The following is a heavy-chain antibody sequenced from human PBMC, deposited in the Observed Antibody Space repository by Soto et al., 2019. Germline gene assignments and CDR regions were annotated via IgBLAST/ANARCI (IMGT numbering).Heavy chain of an antibody. CDR3: ARGHSIAAAGTGYYYYYGMDV. D-gene: IGHD6-13*01. J-gene: IGHJ6*02. CDR1: CASISCYY. Sequence: PSENHSLTCAVYCASISCYYRCWRRPPRRKGLELIGDNNYSGSTNYNPSLKSRVTITGDTSKNQFSLKLSSVTAADTAVYNCARGHSIAAAGTGYYYYYGMDVGGQGTTVT. V-gene: IGHV4-34*01. CDR2: NNYSGST.